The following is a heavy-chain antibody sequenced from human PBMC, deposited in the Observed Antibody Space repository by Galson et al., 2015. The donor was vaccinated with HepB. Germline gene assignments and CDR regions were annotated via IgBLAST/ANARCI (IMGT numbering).Heavy chain of an antibody. D-gene: IGHD6-13*01. CDR3: ARVPYSSSWYSVYYYGMDV. CDR2: IIPIFGTA. J-gene: IGHJ6*02. CDR1: GGTFSSYA. Sequence: SCKASGGTFSSYAISWVRQAPGQGLEWMGGIIPIFGTANYAQKFQGRVTITADESTSTAYMELSSLRSEDTAVYYCARVPYSSSWYSVYYYGMDVWGQGTTVTVSS. V-gene: IGHV1-69*01.